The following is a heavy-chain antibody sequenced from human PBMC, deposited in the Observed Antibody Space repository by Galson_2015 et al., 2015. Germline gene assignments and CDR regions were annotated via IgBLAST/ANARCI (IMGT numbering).Heavy chain of an antibody. CDR3: AKSHSNYKDFDY. CDR2: IKQDGSDK. D-gene: IGHD4-11*01. V-gene: IGHV3-7*02. CDR1: GFTFSNYW. J-gene: IGHJ4*02. Sequence: SLRLSCAASGFTFSNYWMSWVRQAPGKGLEWVANIKQDGSDKYYVDSVKGRFTISRDNAKNSLYLQMNSLRAEDTAVYYCAKSHSNYKDFDYWGQGTLVTVSS.